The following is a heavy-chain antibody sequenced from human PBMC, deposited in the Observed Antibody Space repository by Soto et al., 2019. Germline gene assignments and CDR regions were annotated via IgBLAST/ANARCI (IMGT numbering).Heavy chain of an antibody. CDR3: ASKYLRYSNYALGGYFDY. CDR1: GFTFSTYG. CDR2: ITPSGDST. Sequence: EVQLLESGGGLVQPGGSLRLACAASGFTFSTYGMSWVRQAPGKGLEWVSAITPSGDSTYYADSVKGRFTISRDNSETTLYLQMNSLRAEDTAVYFCASKYLRYSNYALGGYFDYWGRGTLVAVSS. D-gene: IGHD4-4*01. J-gene: IGHJ4*02. V-gene: IGHV3-23*01.